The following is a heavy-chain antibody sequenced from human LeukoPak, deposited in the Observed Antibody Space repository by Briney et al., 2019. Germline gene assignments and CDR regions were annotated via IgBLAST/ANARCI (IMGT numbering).Heavy chain of an antibody. CDR2: VNQDGSTK. CDR1: GFTFYECW. V-gene: IGHV3-7*03. D-gene: IGHD1-26*01. CDR3: VRDLGGRSGH. Sequence: GGSLRLSCAASGFTFYECWLSWVRQAPGKGLEWVANVNQDGSTKLYVDSVKGRFTISRDNAKKSLYLQMNSLRVEDTAVYYCVRDLGGRSGHWGQGTLVTVSS. J-gene: IGHJ4*02.